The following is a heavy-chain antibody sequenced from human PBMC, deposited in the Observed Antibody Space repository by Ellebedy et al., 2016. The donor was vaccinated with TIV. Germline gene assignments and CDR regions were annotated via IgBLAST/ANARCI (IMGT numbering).Heavy chain of an antibody. J-gene: IGHJ4*02. D-gene: IGHD6-13*01. Sequence: GESLKISCAASGFTFSSYSMNWVRQAPGKGLEWVSSISSSSSYIYYADSVKGRFTISRDNAKNSLYLQVNSLRAEDTAVYYCAKVGHLAAAGTIDYWGQGTLVTVSS. CDR2: ISSSSSYI. CDR1: GFTFSSYS. V-gene: IGHV3-21*04. CDR3: AKVGHLAAAGTIDY.